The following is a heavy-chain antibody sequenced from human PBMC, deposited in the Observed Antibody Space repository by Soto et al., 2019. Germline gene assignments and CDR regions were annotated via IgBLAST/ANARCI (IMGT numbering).Heavy chain of an antibody. D-gene: IGHD3-3*02. CDR2: IKPGTSDI. CDR3: ARQLSHICDS. V-gene: IGHV5-51*01. CDR1: GDKFGSAW. J-gene: IGHJ4*02. Sequence: RQSLKISCTGGGDKFGSAWSGWVRQMPGKGLEWMGIIKPGTSDIRYSPSCRGHVTISADEAVSTAYLQWSSLKASDTAMYYCARQLSHICDSWGQGTLVTVSS.